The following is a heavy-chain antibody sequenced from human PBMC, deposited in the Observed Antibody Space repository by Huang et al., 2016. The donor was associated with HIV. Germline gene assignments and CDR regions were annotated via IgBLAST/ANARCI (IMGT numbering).Heavy chain of an antibody. CDR3: AREVVSATGYYYYGMDV. V-gene: IGHV1-2*02. CDR2: SNPKSGGT. CDR1: GYTFPGYF. D-gene: IGHD2-15*01. Sequence: QVQLVQSGAEVKKPGASVTVSCKASGYTFPGYFMHWGRQAPGQGLGGRGGSNPKSGGTNYAQKFQGRVTMTRDTSISTAYMELSRLRSDDTAVYYCAREVVSATGYYYYGMDVWGQGTTVTVSS. J-gene: IGHJ6*02.